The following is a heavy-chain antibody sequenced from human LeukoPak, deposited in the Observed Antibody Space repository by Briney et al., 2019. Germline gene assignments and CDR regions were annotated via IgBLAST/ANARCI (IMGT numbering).Heavy chain of an antibody. J-gene: IGHJ5*02. CDR3: ARFCRGGGCYHNWFAP. CDR1: GYTFTTYG. CDR2: ISVYNGHT. Sequence: ASVKVSCKASGYTFTTYGISWARQAPGQRLEWMGWISVYNGHTRYAQKLQDRVTMTTDTSTNTAYMELRSLRSDDTAVYYCARFCRGGGCYHNWFAPWGRGTLVTVSS. D-gene: IGHD2-15*01. V-gene: IGHV1-18*01.